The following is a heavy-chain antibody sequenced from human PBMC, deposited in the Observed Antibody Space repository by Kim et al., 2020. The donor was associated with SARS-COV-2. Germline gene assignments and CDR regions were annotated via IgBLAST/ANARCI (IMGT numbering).Heavy chain of an antibody. CDR1: GGSINNYY. J-gene: IGHJ4*02. CDR2: IYYSGST. CDR3: ARGSYHFDY. V-gene: IGHV4-59*01. Sequence: SETLSLTCTVSGGSINNYYWSWVRQPPGKGLEWIGYIYYSGSTNYNPSLKSRVTISVDMSTNQFSLKVNSVNTADTAVYYCARGSYHFDYWGQGTLVTVSS.